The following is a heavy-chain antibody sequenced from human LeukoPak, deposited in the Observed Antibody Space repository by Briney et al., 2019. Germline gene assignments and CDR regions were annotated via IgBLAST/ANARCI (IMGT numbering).Heavy chain of an antibody. J-gene: IGHJ3*02. CDR2: IYYSGST. CDR3: ARDRIDWSTSDAFDI. CDR1: GGSISSSSYY. D-gene: IGHD3-9*01. V-gene: IGHV4-39*07. Sequence: PSETLSLTCTVSGGSISSSSYYWGWIRQPPGKGLEWIGSIYYSGSTYYNPSLKSRFTISVDTSKNQFSLKLSSVTAADTAVYFCARDRIDWSTSDAFDIWGQGTMVTVSS.